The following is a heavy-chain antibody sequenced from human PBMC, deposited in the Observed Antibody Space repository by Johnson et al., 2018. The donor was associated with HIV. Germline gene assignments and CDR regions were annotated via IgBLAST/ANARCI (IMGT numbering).Heavy chain of an antibody. D-gene: IGHD6-13*01. CDR2: ISGGGGSP. CDR1: GFTFSTYA. CDR3: ARLDEIAAAGTGDAFDI. Sequence: VQLVESGGGLVQPGGSLRLSCAASGFTFSTYAMSWVRQAPGRGLEWVSAISGGGGSPYHADTVKGRVYIYRDNSKNTLYLQMNSLRAEDTALYYCARLDEIAAAGTGDAFDIWGQGTMVTVSS. J-gene: IGHJ3*02. V-gene: IGHV3-23*04.